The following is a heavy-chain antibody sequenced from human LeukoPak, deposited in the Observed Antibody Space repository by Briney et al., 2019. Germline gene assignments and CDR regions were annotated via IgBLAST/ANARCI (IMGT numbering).Heavy chain of an antibody. Sequence: PGGSLRLSCAASGFTFSSYWMSWVRQAPGKGLEWVANIKQDGSEKYYVDSVKGRFTISRDNAKNSLYLQMNGLRAEDTAVYYCARDPAADYYDSSGYFDYWGQGTLVTVSS. V-gene: IGHV3-7*01. D-gene: IGHD3-22*01. CDR1: GFTFSSYW. CDR3: ARDPAADYYDSSGYFDY. J-gene: IGHJ4*02. CDR2: IKQDGSEK.